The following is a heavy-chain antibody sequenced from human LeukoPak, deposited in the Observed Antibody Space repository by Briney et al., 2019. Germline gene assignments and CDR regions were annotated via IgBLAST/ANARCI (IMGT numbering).Heavy chain of an antibody. CDR1: GYTFTGYY. CDR2: INPNSGGT. Sequence: VASVKVSCKASGYTFTGYYMHWVRQAPGQGLEWMGWINPNSGGTNYAQKFQGRVTMTRDTSISTAYMELSRLRSEDTAVYYCARRAAGTDYWGQGTLVTVSS. V-gene: IGHV1-2*02. D-gene: IGHD6-13*01. J-gene: IGHJ4*02. CDR3: ARRAAGTDY.